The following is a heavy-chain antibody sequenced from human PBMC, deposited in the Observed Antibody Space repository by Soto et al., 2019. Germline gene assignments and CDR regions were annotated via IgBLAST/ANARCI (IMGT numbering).Heavy chain of an antibody. Sequence: EVQLVQSGAEVKKPGESLKISCKASGYSFSNYWIGWVRQMPGKGLEWMAIVYPGDSESRYSPSFQGQVTISADKSISTAYLQWDSLKASDSAMYYCARPSNNYMAYWGQGTLVTVSS. CDR1: GYSFSNYW. J-gene: IGHJ4*02. CDR2: VYPGDSES. CDR3: ARPSNNYMAY. V-gene: IGHV5-51*01.